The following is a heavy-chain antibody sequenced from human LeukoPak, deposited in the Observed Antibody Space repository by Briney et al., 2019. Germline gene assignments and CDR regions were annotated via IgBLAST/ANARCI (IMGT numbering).Heavy chain of an antibody. J-gene: IGHJ5*02. D-gene: IGHD2-2*01. CDR2: INPNSGGT. Sequence: ASVKVSCKASGYTFTAYYMHWVRRAPGQGLEWMGWINPNSGGTNYAQKFQGRVTMTRDTSISTAYMELNRLRSDDTAVYYCARARGEVVPAAEGFDPWGQGTLVTVSS. CDR3: ARARGEVVPAAEGFDP. CDR1: GYTFTAYY. V-gene: IGHV1-2*02.